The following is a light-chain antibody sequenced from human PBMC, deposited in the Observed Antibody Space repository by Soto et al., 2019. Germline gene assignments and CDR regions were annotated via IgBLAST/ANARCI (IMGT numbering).Light chain of an antibody. J-gene: IGKJ1*01. V-gene: IGKV1-6*01. CDR3: LQDYYYPRT. Sequence: AIQMTQSPSSLSASVGDRVTITCRASQGIGNELGWYQHKPGKAPKLLIHAASSLQSGVPSRFSGSGSGTDFTLTISSLQPEDFATYYCLQDYYYPRTFGQGKKVDIQ. CDR2: AAS. CDR1: QGIGNE.